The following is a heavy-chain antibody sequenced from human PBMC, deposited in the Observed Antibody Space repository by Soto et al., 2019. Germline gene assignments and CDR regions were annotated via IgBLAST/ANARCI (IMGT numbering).Heavy chain of an antibody. CDR2: ISSDGVYK. V-gene: IGHV3-30*18. D-gene: IGHD6-19*01. CDR3: AKTPAVAGYNPFGS. J-gene: IGHJ4*02. Sequence: GGSLRLSCQASGFSFSNYAMHWVRQAPGKGQEWVAFISSDGVYKFFAHAVKGRLIISRDNSKSTLFLQLNSLGTEDTALYYCAKTPAVAGYNPFGSWGQGALATVA. CDR1: GFSFSNYA.